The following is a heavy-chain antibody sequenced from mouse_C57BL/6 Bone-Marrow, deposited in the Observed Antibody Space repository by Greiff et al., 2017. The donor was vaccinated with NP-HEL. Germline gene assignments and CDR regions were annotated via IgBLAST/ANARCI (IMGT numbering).Heavy chain of an antibody. D-gene: IGHD2-4*01. CDR2: INPGSGGT. J-gene: IGHJ2*01. CDR1: GYAFTNYL. CDR3: ARDYYDYDGVDY. Sequence: QVQLQQSGAELVRPGTSVKVSCKASGYAFTNYLIEWVKQRPGQGLEWIGVINPGSGGTNYNEKFKGKATLTADKSSSTAYMQLSSLTSEDSAVYFCARDYYDYDGVDYWGQGTTLTVSS. V-gene: IGHV1-54*01.